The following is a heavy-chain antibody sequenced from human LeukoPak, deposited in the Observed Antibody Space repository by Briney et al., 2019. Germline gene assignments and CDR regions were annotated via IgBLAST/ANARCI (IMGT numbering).Heavy chain of an antibody. CDR2: INTNTGNP. J-gene: IGHJ6*02. Sequence: ASVKVSCKASGYTFTSYAMNWVRQAPGQGLEWMGWINTNTGNPTYAQGFTGRFVFSLDTSVSTAYLQISSLKAEDTAVYYCARDGAMYCSGGSCYSGGMDVWGQGTTVTVSS. CDR1: GYTFTSYA. D-gene: IGHD2-15*01. V-gene: IGHV7-4-1*02. CDR3: ARDGAMYCSGGSCYSGGMDV.